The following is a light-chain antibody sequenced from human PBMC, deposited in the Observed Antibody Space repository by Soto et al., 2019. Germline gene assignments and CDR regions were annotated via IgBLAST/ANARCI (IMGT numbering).Light chain of an antibody. J-gene: IGLJ2*01. CDR1: SSDVGRYNF. CDR2: EVY. CDR3: CSYAGSYTFVI. V-gene: IGLV2-11*01. Sequence: QSALTQPRSVSGSLGQSVTISCTGASSDVGRYNFVSWYQQHPGKAPKLMIYEVYKRPSGVPDRFSGSKSGTTASLTISGLQAVDEADYYCCSYAGSYTFVIFGGGTKLTVL.